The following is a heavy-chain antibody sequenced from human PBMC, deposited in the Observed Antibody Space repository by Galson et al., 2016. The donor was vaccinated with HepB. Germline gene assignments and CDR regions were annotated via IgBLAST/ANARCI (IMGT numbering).Heavy chain of an antibody. V-gene: IGHV1-69*13. CDR3: ARGREYCVSSRCSFDVFDI. D-gene: IGHD2-2*01. CDR2: IIPIFGTT. J-gene: IGHJ3*02. Sequence: SVKVSCKASGGTFSSYAISWVRQAPGQGLEWMGGIIPIFGTTKYAQKFQGRVTIIADESTSTAYMELSILRSEDTAVYYCARGREYCVSSRCSFDVFDIWGQGTMVTVSS. CDR1: GGTFSSYA.